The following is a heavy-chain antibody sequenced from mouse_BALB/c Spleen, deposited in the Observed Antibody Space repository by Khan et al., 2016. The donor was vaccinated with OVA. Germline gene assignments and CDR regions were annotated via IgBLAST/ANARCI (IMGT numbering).Heavy chain of an antibody. J-gene: IGHJ1*01. CDR2: IDPYYGGI. CDR1: GYSFTGYN. CDR3: VRSTWYFDV. V-gene: IGHV1-39*01. Sequence: EVQLQESGPELEKPGASVKISCKASGYSFTGYNMNWVKQSNGKSLEWIGNIDPYYGGISYNQKFKGKATLTVDKSSSTAYMQLKSLTSEDSAVYYCVRSTWYFDVWGAGTTVTVSS.